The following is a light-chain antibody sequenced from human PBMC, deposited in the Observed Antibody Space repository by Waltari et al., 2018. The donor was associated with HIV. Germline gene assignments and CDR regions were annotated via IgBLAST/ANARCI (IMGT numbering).Light chain of an antibody. V-gene: IGLV1-40*01. CDR3: QSFDSSLSGSV. J-gene: IGLJ2*01. CDR2: SNT. CDR1: SSNIGADYD. Sequence: QSVLTQPPPVSGAPGQRVTISCTGSSSNIGADYDVPWYQQLPGTAPKLLIYSNTNRPSGVPDRFSGSKSGTSASLAITGLQAEDEADYYCQSFDSSLSGSVFGGGTKLTV.